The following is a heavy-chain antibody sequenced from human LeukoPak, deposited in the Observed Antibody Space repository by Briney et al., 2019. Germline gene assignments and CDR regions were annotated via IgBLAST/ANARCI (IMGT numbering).Heavy chain of an antibody. J-gene: IGHJ4*02. D-gene: IGHD2-2*01. V-gene: IGHV1-2*02. CDR2: INPNSGDT. CDR3: AREAVCSSASCEIDY. Sequence: ASVKVSCKASGYTFTGYYLHWVRQAPGQGLEWMGWINPNSGDTHDAQKFQGRVTMTRDTSISTAYMELSRLRSDDTAFYYCAREAVCSSASCEIDYWGQGTLVTVSS. CDR1: GYTFTGYY.